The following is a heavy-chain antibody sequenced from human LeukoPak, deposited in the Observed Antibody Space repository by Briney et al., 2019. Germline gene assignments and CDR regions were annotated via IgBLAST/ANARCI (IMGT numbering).Heavy chain of an antibody. CDR3: ARATRRDYGDVGY. V-gene: IGHV3-21*01. CDR2: ISSSSSYI. J-gene: IGHJ4*02. CDR1: GFTFSSYS. Sequence: PGGSLRLSCAASGFTFSSYSMNWVRQAPGKGLEWVSSISSSSSYIYYADSVKGRFTISRDNAKNSLYLQMISLRAEDTAVYYCARATRRDYGDVGYWGQGTLVTVSS. D-gene: IGHD4-17*01.